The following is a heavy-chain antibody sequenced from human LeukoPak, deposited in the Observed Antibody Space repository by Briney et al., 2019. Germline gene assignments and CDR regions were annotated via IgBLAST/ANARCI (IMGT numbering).Heavy chain of an antibody. J-gene: IGHJ3*02. CDR3: AIQDDYGAFDI. D-gene: IGHD4-17*01. Sequence: SETLSLTCTVSGGSISSSSYYWGWIRQPPGKGLEWIGSIYYRGSTYYNPSLKSRVTISVDTSKNQFSLKLSSVTAADTAVYYCAIQDDYGAFDIWGQGTMVTVSS. V-gene: IGHV4-39*07. CDR2: IYYRGST. CDR1: GGSISSSSYY.